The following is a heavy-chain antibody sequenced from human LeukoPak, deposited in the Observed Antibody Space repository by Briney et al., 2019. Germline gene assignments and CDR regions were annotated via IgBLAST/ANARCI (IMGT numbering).Heavy chain of an antibody. J-gene: IGHJ4*02. CDR1: GFPLSNSW. Sequence: PGGSLRLSCVASGFPLSNSWMTWVRQAPEKGLEWVADIKLDGSEEYVDSVKGRFTISRDNAKNSVYLQMNSLTAEDTAVYYCAKHRWYHFDSWGQGTLVTVSS. CDR2: IKLDGSEE. V-gene: IGHV3-7*01. D-gene: IGHD3-16*02. CDR3: AKHRWYHFDS.